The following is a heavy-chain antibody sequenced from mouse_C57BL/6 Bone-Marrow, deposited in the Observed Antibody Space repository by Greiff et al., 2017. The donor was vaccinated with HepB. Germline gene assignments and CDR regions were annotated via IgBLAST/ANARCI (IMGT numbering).Heavy chain of an antibody. Sequence: EVHLVESGGGLVQPGGSLKLSCAASGFTFSDYYMYWVRQTPEKRLEWVAYISNGGGSTYYPDTVKGRFTISRDNAKNTLYLQMSRLKSEDTAMYYCARHTVVEPYYYAMDYWGQGTSVTVSS. J-gene: IGHJ4*01. D-gene: IGHD1-1*01. CDR3: ARHTVVEPYYYAMDY. CDR2: ISNGGGST. V-gene: IGHV5-12*01. CDR1: GFTFSDYY.